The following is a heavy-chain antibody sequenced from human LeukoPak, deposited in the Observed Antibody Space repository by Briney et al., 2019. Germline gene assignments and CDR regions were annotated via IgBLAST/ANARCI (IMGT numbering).Heavy chain of an antibody. CDR2: VSTYNGNT. J-gene: IGHJ6*03. V-gene: IGHV1-18*01. CDR3: ARDPSIAAFSGYYMDG. D-gene: IGHD6-6*01. Sequence: ASVKVSCKPSGYTFTSYGVSWVRQAPGQGLEWMGGVSTYNGNTIYAQRLQGRVTMTTDTSTSTAYMELRSLRSDDTAVYYCARDPSIAAFSGYYMDGWGKGTTVTVSS. CDR1: GYTFTSYG.